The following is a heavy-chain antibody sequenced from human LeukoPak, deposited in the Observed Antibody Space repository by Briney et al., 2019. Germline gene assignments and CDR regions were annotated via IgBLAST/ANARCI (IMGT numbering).Heavy chain of an antibody. V-gene: IGHV1-46*03. CDR1: GYTFTSYY. CDR3: ARVPGDSSGFAYFDY. D-gene: IGHD3-22*01. J-gene: IGHJ4*02. Sequence: GASVKVSCKASGYTFTSYYMHWVRQAPGQGLEWMGIINPSGGSTSYAQKFQGRVTMTRDTSTSTVYMELSSPRSEDTAVYYCARVPGDSSGFAYFDYWGQGTLVTVSS. CDR2: INPSGGST.